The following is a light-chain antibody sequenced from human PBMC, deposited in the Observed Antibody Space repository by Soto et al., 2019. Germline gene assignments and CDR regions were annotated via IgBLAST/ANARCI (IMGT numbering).Light chain of an antibody. CDR1: QSVSSY. CDR3: QQRSNWPVT. Sequence: EIVLTQSPATLSLSPGERATLSCRASQSVSSYLTWYQQKPGQAPRLLIYDASKRATGIPARFSGSGSGADFTLTISSLEPEDLAFYFCQQRSNWPVTFGRGTKVEIK. CDR2: DAS. J-gene: IGKJ4*01. V-gene: IGKV3-11*01.